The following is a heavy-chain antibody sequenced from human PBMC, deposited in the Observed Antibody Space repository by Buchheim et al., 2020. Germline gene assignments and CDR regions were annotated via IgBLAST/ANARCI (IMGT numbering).Heavy chain of an antibody. V-gene: IGHV3-30-3*01. D-gene: IGHD1-26*01. Sequence: VQLLESGGGLVQPGGSLRLSCAAFGFTFNSHAMHWVRQAPGKGLECVTVISSDGSISYYTDSVKGRFTISRDNSKNTLSLQMTSLRPEDTAVYYCARDLGLGATLGTPDYWGQGTL. J-gene: IGHJ4*02. CDR2: ISSDGSIS. CDR3: ARDLGLGATLGTPDY. CDR1: GFTFNSHA.